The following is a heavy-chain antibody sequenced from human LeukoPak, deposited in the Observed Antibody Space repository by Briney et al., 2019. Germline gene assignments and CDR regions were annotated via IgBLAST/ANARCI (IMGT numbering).Heavy chain of an antibody. CDR2: IIPIFGTA. D-gene: IGHD5-12*01. CDR1: EGTFGSYA. CDR3: ARGEYGGYANWFDP. V-gene: IGHV1-69*13. Sequence: ASVKVSCKASEGTFGSYAISWVRQAPGQGLEWMGGIIPIFGTANYAQKFQGRVTITADESTSTAYMELSSLRSEDTAVYYCARGEYGGYANWFDPWGQGTLVTVSS. J-gene: IGHJ5*02.